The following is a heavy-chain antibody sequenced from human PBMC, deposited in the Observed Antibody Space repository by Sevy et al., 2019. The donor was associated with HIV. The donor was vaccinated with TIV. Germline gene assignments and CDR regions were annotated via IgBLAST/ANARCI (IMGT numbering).Heavy chain of an antibody. Sequence: GGSLRLSCAASGFTFSSYGMHWVRQAPGKGLEWVAVIWYDGSNNYYADSVKGRFTISRDNSKNTLYLQMNSLRAEDTAVYYCARTSYGDYGYFDYWRQGTLVTVSS. V-gene: IGHV3-33*01. CDR3: ARTSYGDYGYFDY. CDR1: GFTFSSYG. J-gene: IGHJ4*02. CDR2: IWYDGSNN. D-gene: IGHD4-17*01.